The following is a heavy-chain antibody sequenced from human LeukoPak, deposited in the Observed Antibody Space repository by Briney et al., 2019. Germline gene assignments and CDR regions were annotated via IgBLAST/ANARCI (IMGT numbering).Heavy chain of an antibody. D-gene: IGHD2-2*01. CDR3: ARDYCSSTSCLFDN. CDR2: INPNSGDT. Sequence: ASVKVSCKASGYTFTGYHMHWVRQAPGQGLEWMGRINPNSGDTNYAQKFQGRVTMTRDTSISTAYMELSRLRSDDTAVYYCARDYCSSTSCLFDNWGQGTLVTVSS. V-gene: IGHV1-2*06. J-gene: IGHJ4*02. CDR1: GYTFTGYH.